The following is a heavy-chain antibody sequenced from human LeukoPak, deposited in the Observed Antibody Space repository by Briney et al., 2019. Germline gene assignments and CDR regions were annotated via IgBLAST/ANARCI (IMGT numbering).Heavy chain of an antibody. CDR3: ARGRRVPAAMGNWFDP. CDR2: IKRDGSGK. D-gene: IGHD2-2*01. V-gene: IGHV3-7*01. Sequence: GGSLRLSCAASGLTFSTYWMSWVRQAPGKGLEWVANIKRDGSGKYYVDSVKGRFTISRDNAKNSLYLQMNSLRAEDTAVYYCARGRRVPAAMGNWFDPWGQGTLVTVSS. CDR1: GLTFSTYW. J-gene: IGHJ5*02.